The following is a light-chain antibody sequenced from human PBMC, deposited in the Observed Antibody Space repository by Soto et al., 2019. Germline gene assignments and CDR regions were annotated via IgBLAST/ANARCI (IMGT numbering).Light chain of an antibody. V-gene: IGKV1-33*01. CDR2: DAS. CDR3: QQSDSLPIT. J-gene: IGKJ5*01. CDR1: QDISNY. Sequence: DIPMTQSPSSLSASVGDRVTITCRASQDISNYLNWYQQRPGKAPKLLIYDASNLERGVPSRFSGTRSGTHFTFAITSLQPEDVATYYCQQSDSLPITFSQGTRLEI.